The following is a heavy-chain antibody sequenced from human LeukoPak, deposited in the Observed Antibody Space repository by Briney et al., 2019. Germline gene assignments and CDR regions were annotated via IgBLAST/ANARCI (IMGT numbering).Heavy chain of an antibody. CDR1: GGSFSGYY. CDR3: ARIIYYYDSSGYSSSDY. CDR2: INHSGST. Sequence: PSETLSLTCAVYGGSFSGYYWSWIRQPPGKGLEWVGEINHSGSTNYNPSLKSRVTISVDTSNNHFSLKLSSVTAADTAVYYCARIIYYYDSSGYSSSDYWGQGTLVTVSS. J-gene: IGHJ4*02. D-gene: IGHD3-22*01. V-gene: IGHV4-34*01.